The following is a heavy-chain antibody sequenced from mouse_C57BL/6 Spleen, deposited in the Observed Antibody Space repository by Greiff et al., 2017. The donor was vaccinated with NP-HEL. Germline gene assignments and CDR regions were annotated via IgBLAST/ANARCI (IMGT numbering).Heavy chain of an antibody. V-gene: IGHV1-82*01. D-gene: IGHD1-1*01. CDR3: ARDSSYGSDY. CDR2: IYPGDGDT. J-gene: IGHJ2*01. CDR1: GYAFSSSW. Sequence: QVQLQQSGPELVKPGASVKISCKASGYAFSSSWMNWVKQRPGKGLEWIGRIYPGDGDTNYNGKLKGKATLTADKSSSTAYMQLSSLTSEDSAVYFCARDSSYGSDYWGQGTTLTVSS.